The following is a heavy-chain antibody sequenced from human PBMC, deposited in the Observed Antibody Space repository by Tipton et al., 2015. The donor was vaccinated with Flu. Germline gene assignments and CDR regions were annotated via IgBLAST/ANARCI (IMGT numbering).Heavy chain of an antibody. J-gene: IGHJ4*02. Sequence: GSLRLSCAASAFTFSDYYMSWIRQAPGKGLEWVSYISGSGTTIHYADSVRGRFTVSRDNAKNSLYLQMNSLRAEDTAVYYCARAVGGGDCLWGQGTLVTVSS. CDR2: ISGSGTTI. CDR3: ARAVGGGDCL. D-gene: IGHD2-21*02. CDR1: AFTFSDYY. V-gene: IGHV3-11*01.